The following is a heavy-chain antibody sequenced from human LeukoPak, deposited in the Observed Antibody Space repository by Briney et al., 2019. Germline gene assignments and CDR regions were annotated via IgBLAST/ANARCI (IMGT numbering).Heavy chain of an antibody. CDR2: IYSGGGT. D-gene: IGHD5-18*01. CDR3: AARWGYNGFDI. J-gene: IGHJ3*02. Sequence: PGGSLRLSCAASGFMFSSSWMAWVRQAPGKGLEWVSVIYSGGGTYYADSVKGRFTISRDKSKNTLYLQMNSLRAEDTALFYCAARWGYNGFDIWGQGTMVAVSS. V-gene: IGHV3-53*01. CDR1: GFMFSSSW.